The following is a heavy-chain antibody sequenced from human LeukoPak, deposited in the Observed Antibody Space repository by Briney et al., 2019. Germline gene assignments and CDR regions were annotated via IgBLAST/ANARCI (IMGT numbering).Heavy chain of an antibody. D-gene: IGHD3-16*02. CDR2: KYNSGST. CDR1: GGSVSSYY. CDR3: ARGQGGRVIVAIDY. V-gene: IGHV4-59*02. J-gene: IGHJ4*02. Sequence: SETLSLTCTVSGGSVSSYYWSWIRQPPGKGLEWIGYKYNSGSTNYNPSLKSRVTISVDTSKNQFSLKLSSVTAADTAVYYCARGQGGRVIVAIDYRGQGTLGTVSS.